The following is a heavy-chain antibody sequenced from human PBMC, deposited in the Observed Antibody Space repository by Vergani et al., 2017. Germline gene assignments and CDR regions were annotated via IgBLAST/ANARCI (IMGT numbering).Heavy chain of an antibody. CDR1: GGSISSYY. J-gene: IGHJ5*02. CDR2: IYYSGST. CDR3: ARVGGDGWFDP. V-gene: IGHV4-59*01. D-gene: IGHD3-16*01. Sequence: QVQLQESGPGLVKTSETLSLTCTVSGGSISSYYWSWIRQPPGKGLEWIGYIYYSGSTNYNPSLKSRVTISVDTSKNQFSLKLSSVTAADTAVYYCARVGGDGWFDPWGQGTLVTVSS.